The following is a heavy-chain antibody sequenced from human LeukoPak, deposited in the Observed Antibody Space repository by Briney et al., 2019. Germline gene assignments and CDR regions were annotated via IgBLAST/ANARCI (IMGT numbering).Heavy chain of an antibody. V-gene: IGHV1-69*05. D-gene: IGHD3-10*01. CDR3: AGYGSGSYFFDY. J-gene: IGHJ4*02. Sequence: ASVKVSCKASGGSFSSYAISWVRQPPGQGLEWMGGIIPIFGTANYAQKFQGGVTITTDESTSTAYMELSSLRSEDTAVYYCAGYGSGSYFFDYWGQGTLVTVSS. CDR1: GGSFSSYA. CDR2: IIPIFGTA.